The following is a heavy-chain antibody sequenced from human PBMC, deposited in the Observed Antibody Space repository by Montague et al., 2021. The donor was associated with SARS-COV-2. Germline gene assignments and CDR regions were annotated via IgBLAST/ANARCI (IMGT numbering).Heavy chain of an antibody. Sequence: SETLSLTCTVSGGSVSGTSYYWAWIRQPPGKGLEWIVNIHHSGTTFYNLSLKSRVTISVDTSKNEVSLKLNSVTAADTAVYYCARQGGPAGKHWFDPWGQGTLVTVSS. CDR1: GGSVSGTSYY. D-gene: IGHD2-2*01. CDR2: IHHSGTT. J-gene: IGHJ5*02. CDR3: ARQGGPAGKHWFDP. V-gene: IGHV4-39*01.